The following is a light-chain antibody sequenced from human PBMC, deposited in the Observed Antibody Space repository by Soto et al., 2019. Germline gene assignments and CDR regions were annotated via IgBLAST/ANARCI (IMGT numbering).Light chain of an antibody. CDR3: QQYDSFAVT. J-gene: IGKJ1*01. Sequence: DIQMTQSPSTLSATAGDRVFITCRASQSIRTWLAWYQRRPGKAPKLLISDASQLESGVPSRFSGSGSGTEFTLSISSLQPDDFATYYCQQYDSFAVTFGQGTKVDIK. V-gene: IGKV1-5*01. CDR2: DAS. CDR1: QSIRTW.